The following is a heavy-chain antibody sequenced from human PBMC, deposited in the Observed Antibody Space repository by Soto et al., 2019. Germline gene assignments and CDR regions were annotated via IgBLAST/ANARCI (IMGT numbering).Heavy chain of an antibody. CDR1: GGSISSYY. CDR3: ARAPADNTATPLYYYYMDV. V-gene: IGHV4-59*01. D-gene: IGHD1-20*01. J-gene: IGHJ6*03. CDR2: IYYSGST. Sequence: SETLSLTCTVSGGSISSYYWSWIRQPPGKGLEWIGYIYYSGSTNYNPSLKSRVTISVDTSKNQFSLKLSSVTAADTAVYYCARAPADNTATPLYYYYMDVWGKGTTVTVSS.